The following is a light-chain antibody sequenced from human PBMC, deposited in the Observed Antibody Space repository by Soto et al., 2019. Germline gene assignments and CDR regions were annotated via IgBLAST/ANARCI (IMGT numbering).Light chain of an antibody. CDR3: QQYDKWPHT. CDR1: ENLSRN. CDR2: GAS. V-gene: IGKV3-15*01. Sequence: EMILTQSPATLSVSPGERATLSCRASENLSRNVAWYQQQPGQAPRLLIHGASTMATGISARFSGMGSGTDFTRTTSSLQSEDFEVYFCQQYDKWPHTFGKETKLAIK. J-gene: IGKJ2*01.